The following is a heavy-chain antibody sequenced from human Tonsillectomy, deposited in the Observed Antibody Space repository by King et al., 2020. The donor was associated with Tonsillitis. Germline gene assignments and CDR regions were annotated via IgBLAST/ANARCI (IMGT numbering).Heavy chain of an antibody. CDR1: GGSISSSTYY. V-gene: IGHV4-39*01. J-gene: IGHJ4*02. Sequence: QLQESGPGLVKPSETLSLTCTVSGGSISSSTYYWGWIRQPPGRGLEWIGNIYYSGSTYYNPSLKSRVTISVDTSKNQFSLKLSSVTAADTAVYDCPLQLNPPPPIFEGHHFDYWGQGTLVTVSS. D-gene: IGHD1-1*01. CDR3: PLQLNPPPPIFEGHHFDY. CDR2: IYYSGST.